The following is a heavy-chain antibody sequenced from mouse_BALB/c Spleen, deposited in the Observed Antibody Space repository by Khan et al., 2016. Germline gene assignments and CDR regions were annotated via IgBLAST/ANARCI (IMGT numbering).Heavy chain of an antibody. CDR2: IWSGEIT. CDR1: GFSLTDYG. Sequence: QVQLQQPGPGLVAPSQSLSITCTVSGFSLTDYGVSWIRQPPGKGLEWLGVIWSGEITYYNSALKSRLSISKDNSKSQVFLTMNSLQTDDTAMYYCAYQDTTVAMDYWGQGTSVTVSS. D-gene: IGHD1-1*01. J-gene: IGHJ4*01. V-gene: IGHV2-6-5*01. CDR3: AYQDTTVAMDY.